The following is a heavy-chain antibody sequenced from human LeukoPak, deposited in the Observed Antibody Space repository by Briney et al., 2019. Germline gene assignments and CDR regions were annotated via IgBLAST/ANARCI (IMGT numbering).Heavy chain of an antibody. CDR3: ARVGYYDSSGYYDY. CDR2: IYYSGST. D-gene: IGHD3-22*01. J-gene: IGHJ4*02. Sequence: TTPETLSLTCTVSGGSISSYYWNWIRQPPGKVLEWIGYIYYSGSTNYNPSLKSRVTMSVDTSKNQFSLKLNSVTAADTAVYYCARVGYYDSSGYYDYWGQGTLVTVSS. V-gene: IGHV4-59*01. CDR1: GGSISSYY.